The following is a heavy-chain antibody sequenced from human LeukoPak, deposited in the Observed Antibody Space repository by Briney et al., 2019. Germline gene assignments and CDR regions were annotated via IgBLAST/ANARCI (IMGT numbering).Heavy chain of an antibody. CDR3: ARTGPNTVVNFGYYYFYGMDV. J-gene: IGHJ6*02. D-gene: IGHD4-23*01. CDR1: GGTFSSYA. V-gene: IGHV1-69*13. Sequence: VASVKVSCTASGGTFSSYAISWVRQAPGQGLEWMGGIIPIFGTANYAQKFQGRVTITADESTSTAYMELSSLKSEDTAVYYCARTGPNTVVNFGYYYFYGMDVLGQGTQVHVS. CDR2: IIPIFGTA.